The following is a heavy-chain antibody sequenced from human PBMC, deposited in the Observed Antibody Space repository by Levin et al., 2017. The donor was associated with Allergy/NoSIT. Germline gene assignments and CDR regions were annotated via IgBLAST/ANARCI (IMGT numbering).Heavy chain of an antibody. Sequence: LGESLKISCKASGNTFSGFYIHWLQQAPGQGLEWMAWINPNSGDTHYAQNFQGRVTATRDTSINTAYMEMSSLRDDDTAVYYCARAPGGGGNDFWGQGTLVTVSS. D-gene: IGHD4-23*01. CDR1: GNTFSGFY. J-gene: IGHJ4*02. CDR2: INPNSGDT. CDR3: ARAPGGGGNDF. V-gene: IGHV1-2*03.